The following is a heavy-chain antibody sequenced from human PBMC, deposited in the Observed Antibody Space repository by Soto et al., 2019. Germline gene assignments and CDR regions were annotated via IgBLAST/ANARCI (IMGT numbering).Heavy chain of an antibody. D-gene: IGHD6-6*01. CDR1: GYTFTSYG. Sequence: VASVKVSCKASGYTFTSYGISWVRQAPGQGLEWMGWISAYNGNTNYAQKLQGRVTMTTDTSTSTAYMELRSLRSDDTAVYYCAREGGIAARPGYNWFDPWGQGTLVTVSS. J-gene: IGHJ5*02. V-gene: IGHV1-18*01. CDR3: AREGGIAARPGYNWFDP. CDR2: ISAYNGNT.